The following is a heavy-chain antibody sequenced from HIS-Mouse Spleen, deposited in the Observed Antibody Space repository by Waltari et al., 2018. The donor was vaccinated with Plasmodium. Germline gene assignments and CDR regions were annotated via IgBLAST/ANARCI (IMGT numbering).Heavy chain of an antibody. J-gene: IGHJ1*01. Sequence: QVQLVQSGAEVKKPGASVKVSCKAYGYTFTGYYMHWVRQAPGQWLEWMGGINPNSGGTNYAQKFQGRVTMTRDTSSSTAYMELSRLRSDDTAVYYCARVLGYKAAAGTFVEYFQHWGQGTLVTVSS. D-gene: IGHD6-13*01. CDR3: ARVLGYKAAAGTFVEYFQH. V-gene: IGHV1-2*02. CDR1: GYTFTGYY. CDR2: INPNSGGT.